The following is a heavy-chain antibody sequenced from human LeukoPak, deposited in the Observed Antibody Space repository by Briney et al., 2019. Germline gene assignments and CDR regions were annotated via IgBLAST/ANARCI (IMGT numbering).Heavy chain of an antibody. Sequence: ASETLSLTCTVSGGSISSSSYYWGWIRQPPGKGLEWIGSIYYSGSTYYNPSLKSRVTISVDTSKNQFSLKLSSVTAADTAVYYCARDLVYNPPTNWFDPWGQGTLVTVSS. CDR2: IYYSGST. D-gene: IGHD1-1*01. V-gene: IGHV4-39*07. CDR3: ARDLVYNPPTNWFDP. CDR1: GGSISSSSYY. J-gene: IGHJ5*02.